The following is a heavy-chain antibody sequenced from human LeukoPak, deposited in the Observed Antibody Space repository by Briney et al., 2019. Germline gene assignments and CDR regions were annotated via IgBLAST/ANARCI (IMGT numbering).Heavy chain of an antibody. D-gene: IGHD3-3*01. J-gene: IGHJ4*02. V-gene: IGHV2-5*01. Sequence: ESGPTLVKPTQTLTLTCTFSGFSLSTSGVGVGWIRQPPGKALEWLALLYWNDDKRYSPSLKSRLTITKDTSKNQVVLTMTNMDPVDTATYYCARSFSGITIFGVVITPFDYWGQGTLVTVSS. CDR1: GFSLSTSGVG. CDR3: ARSFSGITIFGVVITPFDY. CDR2: LYWNDDK.